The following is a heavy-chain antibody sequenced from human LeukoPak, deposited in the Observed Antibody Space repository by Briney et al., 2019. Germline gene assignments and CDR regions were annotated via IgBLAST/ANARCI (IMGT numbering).Heavy chain of an antibody. J-gene: IGHJ5*02. D-gene: IGHD6-13*01. Sequence: GGSLRLSCAASGFTFSSYSMNWVRQAPGKGLEWVSSISSSSSYIHYADSVKGRFTISRDNSKNTLYLQMDSLRAEDTAVYYCAKDLIAAAGRAKFDPWGQGTLVTVSS. CDR1: GFTFSSYS. CDR2: ISSSSSYI. CDR3: AKDLIAAAGRAKFDP. V-gene: IGHV3-21*01.